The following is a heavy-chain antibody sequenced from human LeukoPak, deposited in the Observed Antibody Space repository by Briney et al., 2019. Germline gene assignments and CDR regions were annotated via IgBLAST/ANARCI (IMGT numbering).Heavy chain of an antibody. CDR1: GFTFSSYG. CDR3: ARGPEEVR. D-gene: IGHD1-14*01. Sequence: GGSLSLSCAASGFTFSSYGMHWVRQAPGKGLEWVAVISYDGSNKYYADSVKGRFTISRDNSKNTLYLQMNSLRAEDTAVYYCARGPEEVRWCQGTLVTVSS. CDR2: ISYDGSNK. J-gene: IGHJ4*02. V-gene: IGHV3-30*03.